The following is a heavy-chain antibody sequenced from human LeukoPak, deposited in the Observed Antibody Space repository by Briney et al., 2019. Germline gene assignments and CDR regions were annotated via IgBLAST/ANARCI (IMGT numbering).Heavy chain of an antibody. CDR1: GFTFSDYN. Sequence: GGSLRLSCAASGFTFSDYNMRWIRQAPGKGLEWASSISRSGSTKYYADSVKGRFTISRDNAKNSLFLQMNSLRAEDTAVYYCARVRAAAGPYYFDYWGQGTLVTVSS. V-gene: IGHV3-11*01. D-gene: IGHD6-13*01. CDR2: ISRSGSTK. J-gene: IGHJ4*02. CDR3: ARVRAAAGPYYFDY.